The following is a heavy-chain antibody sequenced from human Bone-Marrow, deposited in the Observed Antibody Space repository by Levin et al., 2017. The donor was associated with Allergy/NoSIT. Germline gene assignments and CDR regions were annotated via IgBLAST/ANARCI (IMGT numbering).Heavy chain of an antibody. CDR2: INSDGSST. J-gene: IGHJ6*02. CDR1: GFTFSSYW. CDR3: ARAKWELLPHYGMDV. V-gene: IGHV3-74*01. Sequence: GGSLRLSCAASGFTFSSYWMHWVRQAPGKGLVWVSRINSDGSSTSYADSVKGRFTISRDNAKNTLYLQMNSLRAEDTAVYYCARAKWELLPHYGMDVWGQGTTVTVSS. D-gene: IGHD1-26*01.